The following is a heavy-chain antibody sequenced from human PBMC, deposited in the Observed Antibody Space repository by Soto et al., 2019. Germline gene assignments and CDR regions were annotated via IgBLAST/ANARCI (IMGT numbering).Heavy chain of an antibody. D-gene: IGHD1-26*01. V-gene: IGHV3-21*01. Sequence: LVKPGGSLRLSCASSGFTFSTYTMNWVRQAPGKGLEWVSSINGRGNYIYYADSVKGRFTISRDNAKNSLYLQMDRLRAEDTALYYCVREDGIVGANSAFDYWGLGALVTVSS. J-gene: IGHJ4*02. CDR2: INGRGNYI. CDR3: VREDGIVGANSAFDY. CDR1: GFTFSTYT.